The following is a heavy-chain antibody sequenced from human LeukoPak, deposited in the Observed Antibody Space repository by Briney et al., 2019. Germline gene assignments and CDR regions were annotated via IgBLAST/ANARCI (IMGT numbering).Heavy chain of an antibody. J-gene: IGHJ5*02. Sequence: SETLSLTCTVSGGSISTYYWSWLRQPPGKGLEWIGEINHSGSTNYNPSLKSRVTISVDTSKNQFSLKLSSVTAADTAVYYRARRWGFGELSVYNWFDPWGQGTLVTVSS. CDR1: GGSISTYY. V-gene: IGHV4-34*01. CDR2: INHSGST. D-gene: IGHD3-10*01. CDR3: ARRWGFGELSVYNWFDP.